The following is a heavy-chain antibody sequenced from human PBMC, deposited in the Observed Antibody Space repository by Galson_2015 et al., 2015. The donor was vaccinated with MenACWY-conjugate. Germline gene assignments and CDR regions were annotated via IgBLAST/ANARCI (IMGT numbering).Heavy chain of an antibody. Sequence: SLRLSCAASGFAFNNYDVHWVRQVPGKGLEWVSAIGSAGDTYYPDSVKGRLTISRENDKNSLYLQMSSLRAEDMAVYFCATGTYFGGVGLSEGANYFHFWGQGTMVTVS. D-gene: IGHD1-26*01. CDR2: IGSAGDT. CDR3: ATGTYFGGVGLSEGANYFHF. J-gene: IGHJ3*01. V-gene: IGHV3-13*01. CDR1: GFAFNNYD.